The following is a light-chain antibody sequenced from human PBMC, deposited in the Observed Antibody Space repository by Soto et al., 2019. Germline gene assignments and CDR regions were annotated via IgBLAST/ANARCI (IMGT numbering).Light chain of an antibody. Sequence: DIQMTQSPSTLSASVGDRVSITCRASQRIGSWLAWYQQKPGKVPKLLIYDASTLTSGVPSRFSGSGSGTEFTLSITSLQPDDFATYYCLHSYTYPLTFGQGTKVEMK. J-gene: IGKJ1*01. V-gene: IGKV1-5*01. CDR2: DAS. CDR3: LHSYTYPLT. CDR1: QRIGSW.